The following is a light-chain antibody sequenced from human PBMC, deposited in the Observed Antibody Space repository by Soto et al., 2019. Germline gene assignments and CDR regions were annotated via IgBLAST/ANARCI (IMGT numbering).Light chain of an antibody. Sequence: EIVMTQSPATLSVSPGERATLSCRASQSVSSNLAWYQQKPGQAPRLLIYGASTRATGIPARFSGSGSGTEFTVTISSLQSEDFGVYYCQQYNHWHQETFCQGTKVDIK. CDR3: QQYNHWHQET. V-gene: IGKV3-15*01. CDR2: GAS. J-gene: IGKJ1*01. CDR1: QSVSSN.